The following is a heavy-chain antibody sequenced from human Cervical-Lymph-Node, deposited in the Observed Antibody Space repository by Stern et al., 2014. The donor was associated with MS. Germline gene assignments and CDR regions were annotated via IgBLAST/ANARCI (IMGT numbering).Heavy chain of an antibody. D-gene: IGHD3/OR15-3a*01. J-gene: IGHJ4*02. CDR1: GFSFPSYA. V-gene: IGHV1-18*01. CDR2: IRAHRGNT. Sequence: VQLVESGAEVKRPGASVKVSCKASGFSFPSYAISWVRQAPGKGLEWMGWIRAHRGNTHYAQKFQDRVTMTTDTSTSTAYLELRSLRSDDTAVYYCASSSRFFDWRASGELDYWGQGTLVTVSS. CDR3: ASSSRFFDWRASGELDY.